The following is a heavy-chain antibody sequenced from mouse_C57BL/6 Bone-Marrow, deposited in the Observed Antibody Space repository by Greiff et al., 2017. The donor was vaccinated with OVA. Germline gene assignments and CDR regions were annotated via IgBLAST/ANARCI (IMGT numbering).Heavy chain of an antibody. V-gene: IGHV1-82*01. CDR2: IYPGDGDT. J-gene: IGHJ4*01. Sequence: VQLQQSGPELVKPGASVKISCKASGYAFSSSWMNWVKQRPGKGLEWIGRIYPGDGDTNYNGKFKGKATLTADKSSSTAYMQLSSLTSEDSAVYYSNDGGAMDYWGQGTSVTVSA. CDR3: NDGGAMDY. D-gene: IGHD2-12*01. CDR1: GYAFSSSW.